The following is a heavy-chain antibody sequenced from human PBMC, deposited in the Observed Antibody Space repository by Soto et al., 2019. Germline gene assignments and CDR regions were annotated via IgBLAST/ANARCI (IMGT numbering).Heavy chain of an antibody. CDR1: GCTFTGYY. CDR3: EVTTGY. CDR2: INPNSGGT. V-gene: IGHV1-2*02. Sequence: ASVKVSCKASGCTFTGYYMHWVRQAPGQGLEWMGWINPNSGGTNYAQHFQGRVTLTSDTSISTAYMELSSLTSEDTAVYYCEVTTGYWGQGTMVTVSS. D-gene: IGHD2-21*02. J-gene: IGHJ4*02.